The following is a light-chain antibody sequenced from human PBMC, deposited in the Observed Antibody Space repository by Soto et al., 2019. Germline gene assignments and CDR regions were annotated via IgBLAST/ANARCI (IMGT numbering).Light chain of an antibody. CDR1: QSVSGN. CDR3: QQYNNWPPA. CDR2: GAS. Sequence: EIVMTQSPATLSVSPGERATLSCRASQSVSGNLAWYQQKPGQAPRLLIYGASTRATAIPARFSGSGSGTEFTLTISSLQSEDFVVFYCQQYNNWPPAFGQGTKVEIK. J-gene: IGKJ1*01. V-gene: IGKV3-15*01.